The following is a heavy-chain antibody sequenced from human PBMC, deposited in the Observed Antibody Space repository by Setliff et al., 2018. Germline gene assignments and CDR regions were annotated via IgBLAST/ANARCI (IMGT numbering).Heavy chain of an antibody. CDR1: GYNFITLG. CDR2: ISPYSGKT. Sequence: ASVKVSCKTSGYNFITLGINWVRQAPGQGLEWVGWISPYSGKTDYAQKFQGRVTVTTDTSTSTAYMELRSLRSDDTAVYYCAGAPPKIVVTVAALDYWGQGALVTVSS. V-gene: IGHV1-18*01. J-gene: IGHJ4*02. D-gene: IGHD2-15*01. CDR3: AGAPPKIVVTVAALDY.